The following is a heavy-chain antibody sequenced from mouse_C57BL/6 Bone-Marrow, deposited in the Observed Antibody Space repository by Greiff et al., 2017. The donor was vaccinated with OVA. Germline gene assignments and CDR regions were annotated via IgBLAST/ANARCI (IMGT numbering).Heavy chain of an antibody. J-gene: IGHJ3*01. Sequence: EVMLVESGGDLVKPGGSLKLSCAASGFPFSSYGMSWVRQTPDKRLEWVATISSGGSYTYYPDRVKGRFTISRDNAQNTLYLQMSSLKSEDTAMYYCARQRDPYYSNYVWFAYWGQGTLVTVSA. D-gene: IGHD2-5*01. V-gene: IGHV5-6*01. CDR1: GFPFSSYG. CDR3: ARQRDPYYSNYVWFAY. CDR2: ISSGGSYT.